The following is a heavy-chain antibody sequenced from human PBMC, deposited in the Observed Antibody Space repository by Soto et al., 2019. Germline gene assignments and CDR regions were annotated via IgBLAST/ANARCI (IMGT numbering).Heavy chain of an antibody. V-gene: IGHV3-23*01. CDR2: ISATGGST. J-gene: IGHJ2*01. CDR3: AKDSPPGGSYGSNKYWYFDL. D-gene: IGHD2-15*01. CDR1: GFTFWSYA. Sequence: EVQLLESGGDLAQPGGSLRLSCAASGFTFWSYAMSWVRQAPGKGLEWVSGISATGGSTHYADSVKGRFTISRDNYKKNVLYLHMNSLRIDDTAVYFCAKDSPPGGSYGSNKYWYFDLWGRGTLVTVSS.